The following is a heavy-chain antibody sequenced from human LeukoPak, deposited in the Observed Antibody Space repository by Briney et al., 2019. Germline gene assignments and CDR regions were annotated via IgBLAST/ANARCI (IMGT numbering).Heavy chain of an antibody. CDR3: ATGNYYDSSGYPFSFDY. D-gene: IGHD3-22*01. CDR1: GFTVSSNY. V-gene: IGHV3-53*01. CDR2: IYSGGST. Sequence: PGGSLRLSCAASGFTVSSNYMSWVRQAPGKGLEWVSVIYSGGSTYYADSVKGRFTISRDNSKNTLYLQMNRLRAEDTAVYYCATGNYYDSSGYPFSFDYWGQGTLVTVSS. J-gene: IGHJ4*02.